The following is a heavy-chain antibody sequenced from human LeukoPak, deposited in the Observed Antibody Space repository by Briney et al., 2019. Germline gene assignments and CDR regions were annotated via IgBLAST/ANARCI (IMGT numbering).Heavy chain of an antibody. CDR3: GKDWKLDY. CDR1: GFTFKNFA. J-gene: IGHJ4*02. D-gene: IGHD1-1*01. Sequence: GGSLRLSCAASGFTFKNFAMSWVRQAPGKGLEWVSAIGDNGGDTKYAASVKGRFTISRDNSKNTLYLQMNSLRVEDTAIYYCGKDWKLDYWGQGTLVTVSS. V-gene: IGHV3-23*01. CDR2: IGDNGGDT.